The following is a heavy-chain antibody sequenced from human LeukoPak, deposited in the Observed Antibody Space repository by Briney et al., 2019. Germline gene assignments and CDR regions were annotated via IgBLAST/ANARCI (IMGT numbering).Heavy chain of an antibody. Sequence: GGSLRLSCVVSGFGFSDSYMTWIRQTPGKGLEWLAYISGSGSDIYYADSVKGRFTISRDNAKNSLYLQMNSLRAEDTAVYYCARDFDWGQGTLVTVSS. CDR1: GFGFSDSY. J-gene: IGHJ4*02. CDR2: ISGSGSDI. CDR3: ARDFD. V-gene: IGHV3-11*04.